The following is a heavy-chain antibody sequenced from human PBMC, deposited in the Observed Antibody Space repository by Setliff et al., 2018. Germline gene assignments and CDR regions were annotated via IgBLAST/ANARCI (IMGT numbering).Heavy chain of an antibody. J-gene: IGHJ3*02. CDR1: GYSISSGYY. CDR2: IYHSGST. Sequence: ETLSLTCAVSGYSISSGYYWGWIRQPSGKGLEWIGSIYHSGSTYYNPSLKSRVTISVDTSKNQFSLKLSSVTAADTAVYYCARMVRGVIGAFDIWGQGTMVTVSS. V-gene: IGHV4-38-2*01. D-gene: IGHD3-10*01. CDR3: ARMVRGVIGAFDI.